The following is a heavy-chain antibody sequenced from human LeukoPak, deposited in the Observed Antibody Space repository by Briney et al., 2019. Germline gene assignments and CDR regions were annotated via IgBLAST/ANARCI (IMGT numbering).Heavy chain of an antibody. CDR1: GYTFTSYY. CDR2: INPSGGRT. D-gene: IGHD1-26*01. J-gene: IGHJ3*02. Sequence: ASVTVSCKASGYTFTSYYMHWVRQAPGQGLEWMGIINPSGGRTSYAQKFQGRVTMTRDTSTSTVYMELSSLRSEDTAVYYCAREAESGSYSEAFDIWGQGTMVTVSS. V-gene: IGHV1-46*01. CDR3: AREAESGSYSEAFDI.